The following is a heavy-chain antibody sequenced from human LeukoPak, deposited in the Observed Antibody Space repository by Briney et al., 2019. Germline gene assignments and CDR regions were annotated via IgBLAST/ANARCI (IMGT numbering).Heavy chain of an antibody. CDR3: ARSYSNHLFGMDV. CDR2: MYSGGST. CDR1: GFTVSSYY. J-gene: IGHJ6*02. Sequence: QPGGSLRLSCAASGFTVSSYYMTWVRQAPGKGLEWVPVMYSGGSTYYADSVKGRVAISRDNSQNTVFLQMNSVRVEDTAVYYCARSYSNHLFGMDVWGQGTAVTVSS. V-gene: IGHV3-66*01. D-gene: IGHD4-11*01.